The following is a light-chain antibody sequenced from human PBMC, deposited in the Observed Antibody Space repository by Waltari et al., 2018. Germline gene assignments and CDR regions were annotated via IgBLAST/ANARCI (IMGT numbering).Light chain of an antibody. V-gene: IGLV3-19*01. Sequence: SSELTQDPAVSVPLGQPVRFTCQADSPRTSYASWYQLKPGQAPVLVIYGKDKRTAGIPDRISGYSSGTTSSLTITGAQAEDEADYYCSSRNGRANQVVFAGGTKVTVL. CDR3: SSRNGRANQVV. CDR2: GKD. CDR1: SPRTSY. J-gene: IGLJ3*02.